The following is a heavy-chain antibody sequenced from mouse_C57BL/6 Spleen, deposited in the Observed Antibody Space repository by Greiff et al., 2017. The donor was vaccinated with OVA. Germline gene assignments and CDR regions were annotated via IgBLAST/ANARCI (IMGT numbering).Heavy chain of an antibody. CDR1: GYTFTDYE. CDR3: TAGTFDC. V-gene: IGHV1-15*01. CDR2: IDPETGGT. J-gene: IGHJ2*01. Sequence: QVQLKESGAELVRPGASVTLSCKASGYTFTDYEMHWVKPTPVHGLEWIGAIDPETGGTAYNQKFKGKAILTADKSSSTAYMELRSLTSEDSAVYYFTAGTFDCWGHGTTLTVSS. D-gene: IGHD4-1*01.